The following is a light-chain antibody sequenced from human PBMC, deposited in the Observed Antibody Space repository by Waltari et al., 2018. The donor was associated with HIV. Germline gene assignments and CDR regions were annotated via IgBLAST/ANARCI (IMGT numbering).Light chain of an antibody. V-gene: IGKV1-33*01. CDR1: QDISSY. J-gene: IGKJ3*01. Sequence: DIQMTQSPSSLSASVGDRVTITCQASQDISSYLNWYQQKPGKAPKLLIYDASDLETGVPSRFSGSGSGTDFTFTIISLQPADIATYYCQQYDNVPVTFGPGTKVEIK. CDR2: DAS. CDR3: QQYDNVPVT.